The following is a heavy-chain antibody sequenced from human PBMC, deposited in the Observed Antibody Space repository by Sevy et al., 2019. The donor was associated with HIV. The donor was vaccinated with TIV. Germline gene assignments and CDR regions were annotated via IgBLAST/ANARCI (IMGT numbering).Heavy chain of an antibody. CDR3: AKDRSVPAGGDLEY. CDR1: GFSNYA. D-gene: IGHD2-21*01. J-gene: IGHJ4*02. V-gene: IGHV3-23*01. Sequence: GGSLRLSCAASGFSNYAMSWVRQAPGRGLEWLSGISGSGGSTFYAESVKGRFTISRDNFKNTLYLQMNSLRAEDTAVYYCAKDRSVPAGGDLEYWGQGTLVTVSS. CDR2: ISGSGGST.